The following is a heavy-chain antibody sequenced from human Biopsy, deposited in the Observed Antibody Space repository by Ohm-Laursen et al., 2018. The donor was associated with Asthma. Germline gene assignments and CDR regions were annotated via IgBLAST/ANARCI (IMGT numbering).Heavy chain of an antibody. CDR3: ARDMGDFWRNNWFDP. V-gene: IGHV3-23*01. CDR2: ITRSAGRT. Sequence: GSLRLSCAASGFTFSSFAMSWVRQAPGKGLEWVSAITRSAGRTDYADSVKGRFTISRDNSKNTLYLQMNSLRAEDTAVYYCARDMGDFWRNNWFDPWGQGTLVTVSS. J-gene: IGHJ5*02. CDR1: GFTFSSFA. D-gene: IGHD3-3*01.